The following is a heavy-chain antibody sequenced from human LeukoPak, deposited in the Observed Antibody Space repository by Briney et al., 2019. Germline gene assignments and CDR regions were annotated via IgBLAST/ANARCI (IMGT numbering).Heavy chain of an antibody. CDR2: IDWNGAST. CDR3: ARGSTMVSDY. D-gene: IGHD3-10*01. CDR1: GFTFDDYG. Sequence: GGSLRLSCAASGFTFDDYGMSWVCQAAGQGLEWVSGIDWNGASTGYADSVKGRFTISRDNAKKSLYLQMNSLRAEDTALYYCARGSTMVSDYWGQGTLVTVSS. V-gene: IGHV3-20*04. J-gene: IGHJ4*02.